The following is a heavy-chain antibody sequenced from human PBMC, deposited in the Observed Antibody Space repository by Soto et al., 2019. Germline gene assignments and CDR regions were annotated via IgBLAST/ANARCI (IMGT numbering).Heavy chain of an antibody. CDR1: GGSISSGENF. J-gene: IGHJ4*02. Sequence: SETLSLTCTVSGGSISSGENFWNWIRQSPGKGLEWIGYIHHSGSTYYNPSLKSRLTISVDTSKNQISLKLNSVTAADTAVYYCARATGTYPYYFDYWGQGTLVTVSS. D-gene: IGHD1-26*01. V-gene: IGHV4-30-4*01. CDR2: IHHSGST. CDR3: ARATGTYPYYFDY.